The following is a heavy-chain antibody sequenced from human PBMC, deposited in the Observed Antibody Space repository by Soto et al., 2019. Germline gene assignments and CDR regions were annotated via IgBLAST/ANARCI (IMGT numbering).Heavy chain of an antibody. Sequence: EVHLVQSGGGLVQPGESLSLSCVASGFIFNDYAMHWVRQTPGKGLEWVTAISNRGSSAYYADSVKGRFTISSDNSTIALSLHLPTLRVEDTAVSFCAMAFSDAATCFPCESWGQGTPVAVSP. CDR3: AMAFSDAATCFPCES. CDR2: ISNRGSSA. CDR1: GFIFNDYA. J-gene: IGHJ4*02. V-gene: IGHV3-23*04. D-gene: IGHD3-3*02.